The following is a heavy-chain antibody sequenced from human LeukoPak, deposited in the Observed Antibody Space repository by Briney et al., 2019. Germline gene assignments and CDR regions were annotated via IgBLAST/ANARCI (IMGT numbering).Heavy chain of an antibody. Sequence: ASVKVSCKASGYTFTSYAMNWVRQAPGQGLEWMGWMNPNSGNTGYAQKFQGRVTITRNTSISTAYMELSSLRSEDTAVYYCARGVSGYKKAYGGQEPLVTVP. V-gene: IGHV1-8*03. CDR2: MNPNSGNT. D-gene: IGHD3-22*01. J-gene: IGHJ4*02. CDR1: GYTFTSYA. CDR3: ARGVSGYKKAY.